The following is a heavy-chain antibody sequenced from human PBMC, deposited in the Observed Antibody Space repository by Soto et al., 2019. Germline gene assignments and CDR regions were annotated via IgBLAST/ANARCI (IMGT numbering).Heavy chain of an antibody. CDR2: MYTSGIT. CDR1: GDSISGYY. V-gene: IGHV4-4*07. CDR3: ARDDKGVSAAMLY. D-gene: IGHD2-2*01. J-gene: IGHJ4*02. Sequence: QVQLQESGPGLVKPSETLSLTCTVSGDSISGYYWYWIRPPAGKGLEWIGRMYTSGITNYNPSLKSRVTMSVDTSKNQFSLKLTSVTAADTAVYYCARDDKGVSAAMLYWGQGTLVTVSS.